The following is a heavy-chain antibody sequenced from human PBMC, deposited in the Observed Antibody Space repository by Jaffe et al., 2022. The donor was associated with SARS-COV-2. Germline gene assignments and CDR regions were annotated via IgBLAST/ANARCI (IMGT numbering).Heavy chain of an antibody. Sequence: QVQLQESGPGLVKPSQTLSLTCTVSGGSISSGDYYWSWIRQPPGKGLEWIGYIYYSGSTYYNPSLKSRVTISVDTSKNQFSLKLSSVTAADTAVYYCARDSGLVVVVAATKTRYYYYGMDVWGQGTTVTVSS. D-gene: IGHD2-15*01. V-gene: IGHV4-30-4*01. J-gene: IGHJ6*02. CDR1: GGSISSGDYY. CDR3: ARDSGLVVVVAATKTRYYYYGMDV. CDR2: IYYSGST.